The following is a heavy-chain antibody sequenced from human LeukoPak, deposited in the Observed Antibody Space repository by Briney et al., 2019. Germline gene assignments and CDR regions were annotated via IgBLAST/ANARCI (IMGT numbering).Heavy chain of an antibody. CDR2: ISSSSIYI. V-gene: IGHV3-21*01. CDR3: AKGGVRGVINQYYYYYYMDV. J-gene: IGHJ6*03. Sequence: AGGSLRLSCAASGFTFSTYSMNWVRQAPGKGLEWVSSISSSSIYIYYAASVKGRFTTSRDNAKNSLYLQMNSLRAEDTAVYYCAKGGVRGVINQYYYYYYMDVWGKGTTVTISS. CDR1: GFTFSTYS. D-gene: IGHD3-10*01.